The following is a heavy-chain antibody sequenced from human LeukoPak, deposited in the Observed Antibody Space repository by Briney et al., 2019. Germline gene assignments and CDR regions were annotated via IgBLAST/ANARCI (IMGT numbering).Heavy chain of an antibody. CDR3: ARKKSVYRSSSSTYYYMDV. Sequence: PGGSLRLSCAASGFTFSSYGMHWVRQAPGKGLEWVAFIRYDGSNKYYADSVKGRFTISRDNSKSTLYLQMNSLRAEDTAVYHCARKKSVYRSSSSTYYYMDVWGKGTMVTVSS. D-gene: IGHD6-6*01. J-gene: IGHJ6*03. CDR2: IRYDGSNK. V-gene: IGHV3-30*02. CDR1: GFTFSSYG.